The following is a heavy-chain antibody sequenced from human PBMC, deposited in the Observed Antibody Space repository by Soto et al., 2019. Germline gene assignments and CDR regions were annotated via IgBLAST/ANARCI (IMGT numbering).Heavy chain of an antibody. CDR1: GFTFNTYS. J-gene: IGHJ6*02. CDR3: VRERQFVRDFDYGMDV. CDR2: ISNTGAHI. Sequence: EVHLVDSGGGLVKPGGSLRLSCAASGFTFNTYSMTWVRQAPGQGLEWVSAISNTGAHIYYADSVRGRFTISRDNPKNSLYLQMNSLTAEDTAVYYCVRERQFVRDFDYGMDVWGRGTTVTVS. V-gene: IGHV3-21*01. D-gene: IGHD6-6*01.